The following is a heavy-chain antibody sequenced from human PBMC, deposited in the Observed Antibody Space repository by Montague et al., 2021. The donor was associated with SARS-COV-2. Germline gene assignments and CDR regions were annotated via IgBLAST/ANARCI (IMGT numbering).Heavy chain of an antibody. D-gene: IGHD3-22*01. J-gene: IGHJ5*02. Sequence: SLRLSCAASGFTFSNYATHWVRQAPGKGLEWVASISSDGINNKYADSVKGRFTISRDNSKNTLFLQMNSLRLEDTAVYYCAKDYHIYDISGLFDPWGQGTLVTVSS. CDR2: ISSDGINN. V-gene: IGHV3-30*18. CDR3: AKDYHIYDISGLFDP. CDR1: GFTFSNYA.